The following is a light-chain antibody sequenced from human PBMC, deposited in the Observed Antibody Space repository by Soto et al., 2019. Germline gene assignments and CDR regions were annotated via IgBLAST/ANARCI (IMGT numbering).Light chain of an antibody. CDR1: ESVSRN. J-gene: IGKJ5*01. V-gene: IGKV3-15*01. Sequence: EVVMTQSPATLSVSPGERATLSCRASESVSRNLAWYQQKPGQAPRLLIYDASTRATGIPDRFSGGGSGTEFTLTISSLQSEDFVVDYCQQYNSWPPITFGHGTRLEIK. CDR2: DAS. CDR3: QQYNSWPPIT.